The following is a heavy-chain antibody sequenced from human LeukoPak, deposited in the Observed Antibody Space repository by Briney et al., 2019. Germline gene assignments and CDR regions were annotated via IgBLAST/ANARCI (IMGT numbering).Heavy chain of an antibody. V-gene: IGHV4-59*08. D-gene: IGHD6-19*01. J-gene: IGHJ4*02. CDR3: ARLASSGWSHCDY. Sequence: PSETLSLTCTVSGDSISGYYWSWIRQPPGKGPEWIGYIYYSGSTNYNPSLKSRVTISVDTSKNQFSLKMNSVTAADTAVYYCARLASSGWSHCDYWGQRTLVTVSS. CDR2: IYYSGST. CDR1: GDSISGYY.